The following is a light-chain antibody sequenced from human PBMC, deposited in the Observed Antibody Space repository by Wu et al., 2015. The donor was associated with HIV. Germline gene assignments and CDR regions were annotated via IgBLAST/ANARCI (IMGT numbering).Light chain of an antibody. Sequence: EIVLTQSPGTLSLSPGERATLSCRASQSVSSSYLARYQQKPGQAPRLLIYGASSRATGIPDRFSGSGSGTDFTLTISRLEPEDVATYYCQKYNTAPWTFGQGTKVEMK. J-gene: IGKJ1*01. CDR3: QKYNTAPWT. V-gene: IGKV3-20*01. CDR2: GAS. CDR1: QSVSSSY.